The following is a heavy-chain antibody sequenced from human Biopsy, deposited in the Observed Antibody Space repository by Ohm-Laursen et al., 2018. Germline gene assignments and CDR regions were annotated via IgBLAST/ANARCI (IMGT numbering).Heavy chain of an antibody. CDR1: GYAVNDYF. J-gene: IGHJ3*01. CDR3: ARDIMNRIAGLVARSDVFDV. Sequence: ASVTVSCKGSGYAVNDYFLHWLRQAPGQGPEWMGWISPNSGGTNYAQKFQGRVTMTTDTSTSTVYLELRRLISDDTAVYYRARDIMNRIAGLVARSDVFDVWGQGTLVTVSS. V-gene: IGHV1-2*02. D-gene: IGHD3-16*01. CDR2: ISPNSGGT.